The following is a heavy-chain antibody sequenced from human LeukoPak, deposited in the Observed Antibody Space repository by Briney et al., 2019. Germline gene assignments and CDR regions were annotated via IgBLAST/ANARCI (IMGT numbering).Heavy chain of an antibody. CDR3: ASSSGWYGLNFDY. D-gene: IGHD6-19*01. Sequence: SETLSLTCTVSGGSISSSNWWSWVRQPPGKGLEWIGEIYHSGSTNYNPPLKSRVTISVDKSKNQFSLKLSSVTAADTAVYYCASSSGWYGLNFDYWGQGTLVTVSS. CDR1: GGSISSSNW. CDR2: IYHSGST. V-gene: IGHV4-4*02. J-gene: IGHJ4*02.